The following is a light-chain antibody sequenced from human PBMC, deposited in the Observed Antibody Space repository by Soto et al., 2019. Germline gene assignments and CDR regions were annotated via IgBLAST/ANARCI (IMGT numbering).Light chain of an antibody. J-gene: IGKJ1*01. Sequence: DIQVTQSPSTLSASVGDRVTINCRASQNINDWLAWYQQKSGKAPKVLIYKASSLESGVPSRFSGSGSGTEFPLTISILQTEDFATYYCQQYGANSPWTFGQGTKVEIK. CDR3: QQYGANSPWT. CDR1: QNINDW. CDR2: KAS. V-gene: IGKV1-5*03.